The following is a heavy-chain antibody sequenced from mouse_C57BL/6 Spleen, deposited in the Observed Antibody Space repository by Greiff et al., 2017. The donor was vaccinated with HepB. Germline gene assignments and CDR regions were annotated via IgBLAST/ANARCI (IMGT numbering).Heavy chain of an antibody. CDR2: INPSNGGT. J-gene: IGHJ2*01. CDR3: ARSGVLLSYFDY. Sequence: QVQLQQPGTELVKPGASVKLSCKASGYTFTSYWMHWVKQRPGQGLEWIGNINPSNGGTNYNEKFKSKATLTVDKSSSTAYMQLSSLTSEDSAVYCCARSGVLLSYFDYWGQGTTLTVSS. CDR1: GYTFTSYW. D-gene: IGHD2-14*01. V-gene: IGHV1-53*01.